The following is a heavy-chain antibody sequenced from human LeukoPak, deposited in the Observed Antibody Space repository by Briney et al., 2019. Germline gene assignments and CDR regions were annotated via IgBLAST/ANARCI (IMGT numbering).Heavy chain of an antibody. J-gene: IGHJ4*02. CDR1: GYTFIAYY. Sequence: ASVKVSCKASGYTFIAYYMHWVRQAPGQGLEWMGWVNPASGGTNYAQKFQGRVTMTRDTSIATAYMELNELTSDDTAVYYCAGQKDPRPIDYWGQGTLVTVSS. CDR2: VNPASGGT. V-gene: IGHV1-2*02. CDR3: AGQKDPRPIDY.